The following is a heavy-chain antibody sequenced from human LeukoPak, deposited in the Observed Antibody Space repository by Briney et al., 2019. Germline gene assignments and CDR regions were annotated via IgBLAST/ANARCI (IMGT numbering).Heavy chain of an antibody. D-gene: IGHD4-11*01. J-gene: IGHJ3*02. V-gene: IGHV3-23*01. CDR2: ISGSGGST. Sequence: GGSLRLSCAASGFTFSSYAMSWVRQAPGKGLEWVSAISGSGGSTYYADSVKGRFTISRDNSKNTLYLQMNSLRAEDTAVYYCARDRDYRFSFDIWGQGTMVTVSS. CDR1: GFTFSSYA. CDR3: ARDRDYRFSFDI.